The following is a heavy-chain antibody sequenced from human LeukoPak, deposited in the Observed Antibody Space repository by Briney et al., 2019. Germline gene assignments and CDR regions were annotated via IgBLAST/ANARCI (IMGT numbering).Heavy chain of an antibody. CDR2: ISSSGSTI. D-gene: IGHD5-18*01. V-gene: IGHV3-48*03. CDR1: GFTFSSYE. J-gene: IGHJ4*02. CDR3: ARVRVQLWSYYFDY. Sequence: PGGSLRLSCAASGFTFSSYEMNWVRQAPGKGLEWVSYISSSGSTIYYADSVKGRFTISRDNAKNSLYLQMNSLRAEDTAVYYCARVRVQLWSYYFDYWGQGILVPVSS.